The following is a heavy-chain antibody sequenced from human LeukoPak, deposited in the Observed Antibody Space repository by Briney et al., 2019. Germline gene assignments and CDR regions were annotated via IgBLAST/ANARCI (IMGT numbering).Heavy chain of an antibody. CDR2: IYSGGST. CDR3: ARAASTFYDILTMRDYYYYMDV. J-gene: IGHJ6*03. V-gene: IGHV3-66*01. Sequence: GGSLRLSCAASGFTVSSNYMSWVRQAPGKGLEWVSVIYSGGSTYYADSVKGRFTISRDNSKNTLYLQMNSLRAEDTAVYYCARAASTFYDILTMRDYYYYMDVWGKGTTVTISS. CDR1: GFTVSSNY. D-gene: IGHD3-9*01.